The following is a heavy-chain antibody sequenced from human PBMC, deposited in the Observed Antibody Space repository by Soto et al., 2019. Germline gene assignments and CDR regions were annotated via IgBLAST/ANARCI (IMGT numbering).Heavy chain of an antibody. Sequence: SLRLSCAASGFTFSSYAMHWVRQAPGKGLEWVAVISYDGSNKYYADSVKGRFTISRDNSKNTLYLQMNSLRAEDTAVYYCARPYDFWSGYPYYYYGMDVWGQGTTVTVAS. D-gene: IGHD3-3*01. CDR1: GFTFSSYA. J-gene: IGHJ6*02. V-gene: IGHV3-30-3*01. CDR2: ISYDGSNK. CDR3: ARPYDFWSGYPYYYYGMDV.